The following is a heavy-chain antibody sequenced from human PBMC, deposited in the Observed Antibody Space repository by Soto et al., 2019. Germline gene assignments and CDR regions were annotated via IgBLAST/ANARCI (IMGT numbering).Heavy chain of an antibody. J-gene: IGHJ1*01. CDR3: AGGDLEFAALGEYFQH. CDR1: GGTFSSYA. CDR2: IIPIFGTA. D-gene: IGHD2-21*02. Sequence: QVQLVQSGAEVKKPGSSVKVSCKASGGTFSSYAISWVRQAPGQGLEWMGGIIPIFGTANYAQKFQGRVTITADESTSTGYMELSSLRSEDTAVYYGAGGDLEFAALGEYFQHWGQGSLVTVSS. V-gene: IGHV1-69*01.